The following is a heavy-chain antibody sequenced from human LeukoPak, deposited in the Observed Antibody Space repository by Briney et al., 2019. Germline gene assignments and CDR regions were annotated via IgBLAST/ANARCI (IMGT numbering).Heavy chain of an antibody. CDR1: GFTFSTYE. D-gene: IGHD2-21*02. V-gene: IGHV3-48*03. J-gene: IGHJ4*02. Sequence: GGSLRLSCAASGFTFSTYEMNWVRQAPGKGLEWVSYISGSGSVIQYADSVKGRFIISRDNAKNSLYLQMSSLRVEDTAVYYCARERNYCGGDCYLNWGQGTLVTVSS. CDR2: ISGSGSVI. CDR3: ARERNYCGGDCYLN.